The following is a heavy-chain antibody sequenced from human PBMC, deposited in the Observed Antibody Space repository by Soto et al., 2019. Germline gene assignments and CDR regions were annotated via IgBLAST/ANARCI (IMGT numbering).Heavy chain of an antibody. V-gene: IGHV3-30-3*01. D-gene: IGHD6-13*01. CDR1: GFTFSSYA. J-gene: IGHJ6*02. Sequence: GGSLRLSCAASGFTFSSYAMHWVRQAPGKGLEWVAVISYDGSNKYYADSVKGRFTISRDNSKNTLYLQMNSLRAEDTAVYYCARVLIAAANTYYYYGMDVWGQGTTVTVSS. CDR3: ARVLIAAANTYYYYGMDV. CDR2: ISYDGSNK.